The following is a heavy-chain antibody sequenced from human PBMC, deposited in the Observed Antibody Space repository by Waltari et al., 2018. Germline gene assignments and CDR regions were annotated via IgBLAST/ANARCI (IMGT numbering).Heavy chain of an antibody. CDR1: AYTFTSYD. J-gene: IGHJ4*02. D-gene: IGHD2-2*01. CDR2: MNPNSGNT. Sequence: QVQLVQSGAEVKKPGASVKVSCKASAYTFTSYDINWVRQATGQGREWMGWMNPNSGNTGYAQKFQGRVTMTRNTSISTAYMELSSLRSEDTAVYYCARGLRYCSSTSCSRPIFFDYWGQGTLVTVSS. V-gene: IGHV1-8*01. CDR3: ARGLRYCSSTSCSRPIFFDY.